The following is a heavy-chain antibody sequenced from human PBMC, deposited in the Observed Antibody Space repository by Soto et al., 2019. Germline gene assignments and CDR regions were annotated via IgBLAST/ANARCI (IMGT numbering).Heavy chain of an antibody. V-gene: IGHV3-15*01. J-gene: IGHJ4*02. D-gene: IGHD6-6*01. CDR2: IKSKTDRGTT. CDR3: ATDRWEAARLGAYFFDY. CDR1: GLTFKNAW. Sequence: EVQLVESGGGLVKPGGSLRLSCAASGLTFKNAWMTWVRQAPGKGLEWVGRIKSKTDRGTTDYAAPVKGRFTISRDDSKNTLYLQMNSLKTEDTAVYYCATDRWEAARLGAYFFDYWGQGTLVTVSS.